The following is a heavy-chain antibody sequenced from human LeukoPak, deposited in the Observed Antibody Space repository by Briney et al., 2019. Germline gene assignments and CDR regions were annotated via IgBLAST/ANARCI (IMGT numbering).Heavy chain of an antibody. V-gene: IGHV3-21*01. J-gene: IGHJ4*02. Sequence: GGSLRLSCAASGFTFSRYSMNWVRQAPGKGLEWVSSISISSNYIYYTDSVKGRFTISRDNAKNSLYLQMNSLRAEDTAVYYCARGGRHIVVVPAAMEFDYWGQGTLVTVSS. CDR2: ISISSNYI. D-gene: IGHD2-2*01. CDR1: GFTFSRYS. CDR3: ARGGRHIVVVPAAMEFDY.